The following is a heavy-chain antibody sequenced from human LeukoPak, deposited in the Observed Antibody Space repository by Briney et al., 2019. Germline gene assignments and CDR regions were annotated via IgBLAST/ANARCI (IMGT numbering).Heavy chain of an antibody. Sequence: PGGSLRLSCAASGFTFSSYSMNWVRQAPGKGLEWVSSISSSSSYIYYADSVKGRFTISRDNAKNSLYLQMNSLRAEDTAVYYCARAAHTISGEPNEFDYWGQGTLVTVSS. V-gene: IGHV3-21*01. D-gene: IGHD3-3*01. CDR1: GFTFSSYS. CDR2: ISSSSSYI. J-gene: IGHJ4*02. CDR3: ARAAHTISGEPNEFDY.